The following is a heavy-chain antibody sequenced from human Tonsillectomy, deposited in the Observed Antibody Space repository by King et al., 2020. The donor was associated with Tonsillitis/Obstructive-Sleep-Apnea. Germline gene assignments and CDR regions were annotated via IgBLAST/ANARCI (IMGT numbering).Heavy chain of an antibody. D-gene: IGHD3-3*01. J-gene: IGHJ5*02. CDR1: GFTFSNAW. CDR3: TTGALDTIFGLVVNRDWFDP. V-gene: IGHV3-15*01. Sequence: VQLVESGGGLVKPGGSLRLSCAASGFTFSNAWMSWVRQAPRKGLEWVGRIKSKTDGGTTDYAAPVKGRFTISRDDSKNTLYLQMNSLKTEDTAVYFCTTGALDTIFGLVVNRDWFDPWGQGTLVTVSS. CDR2: IKSKTDGGTT.